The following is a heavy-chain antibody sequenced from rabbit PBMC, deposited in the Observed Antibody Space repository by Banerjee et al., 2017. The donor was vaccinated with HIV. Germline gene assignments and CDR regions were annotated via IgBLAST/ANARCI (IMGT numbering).Heavy chain of an antibody. CDR2: IDVGSSGST. D-gene: IGHD6-1*01. J-gene: IGHJ3*01. CDR3: ASYYSDGYAGYVYATTRLDL. V-gene: IGHV1S45*01. CDR1: GFTFSSYW. Sequence: QEQLKETGGGLVQPGGSLTLSCKASGFTFSSYWICWVRQAPGKGLEWIACIDVGSSGSTYYASWAKGRFTISSDNAQNTVDLQMNSLTAADTATYFCASYYSDGYAGYVYATTRLDLWGPGTLVTVS.